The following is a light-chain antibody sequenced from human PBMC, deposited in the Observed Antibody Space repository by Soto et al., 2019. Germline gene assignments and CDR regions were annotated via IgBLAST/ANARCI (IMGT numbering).Light chain of an antibody. CDR1: SSDVGGYSY. Sequence: QSALTQPASVSGSPGQSTTISCTGTSSDVGGYSYVSWYQHYPGKAPKLMIYEVTNRPSGVSNRFSGSKSGNTASLTISGLQADDEADYYCSSYTDYSTVVFGGGTKLTVL. J-gene: IGLJ2*01. V-gene: IGLV2-14*01. CDR2: EVT. CDR3: SSYTDYSTVV.